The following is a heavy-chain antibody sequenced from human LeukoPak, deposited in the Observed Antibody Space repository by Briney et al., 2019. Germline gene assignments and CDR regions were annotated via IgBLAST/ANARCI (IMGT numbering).Heavy chain of an antibody. CDR2: ISGSGGST. D-gene: IGHD2-15*01. V-gene: IGHV3-23*01. Sequence: GRSLRLSCAASGFTFDDYAMHWVGQAPGKGLEWVSAISGSGGSTYYADSVKGRFTISRDNSKNTLYLQMNSLRAEDTAVYYCSVLCSGGSCYYNDAFDIWGQGTMVTVSS. CDR3: SVLCSGGSCYYNDAFDI. J-gene: IGHJ3*02. CDR1: GFTFDDYA.